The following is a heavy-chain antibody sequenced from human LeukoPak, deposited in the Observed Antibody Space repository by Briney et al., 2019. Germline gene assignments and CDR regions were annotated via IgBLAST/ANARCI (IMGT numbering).Heavy chain of an antibody. Sequence: GGSLRLSCAASGFTFSSYAMSWVRQAPGKGLEWVSAISGSGLSTYYADSVKGRFTISRDNSQNTLYLQMNSLRAEDTAVYYFAYSLCRGYLFDYCGQGALVTVAS. CDR1: GFTFSSYA. V-gene: IGHV3-23*01. D-gene: IGHD2/OR15-2a*01. CDR2: ISGSGLST. CDR3: AYSLCRGYLFDY. J-gene: IGHJ4*02.